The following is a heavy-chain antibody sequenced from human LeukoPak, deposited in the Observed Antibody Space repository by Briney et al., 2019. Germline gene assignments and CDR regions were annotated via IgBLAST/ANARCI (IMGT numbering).Heavy chain of an antibody. V-gene: IGHV4-59*01. CDR3: ARESEWEPPWCDP. J-gene: IGHJ5*02. CDR2: IYYSGST. CDR1: GVTISSYY. Sequence: SESLSLTCTASGVTISSYYRSWIRQPPGKGLEWISDIYYSGSTNYTPSLKSRVTISVDTSKNQLSFKMSPLTTEDTAVYYCARESEWEPPWCDPWGRGTLVTV. D-gene: IGHD1-26*01.